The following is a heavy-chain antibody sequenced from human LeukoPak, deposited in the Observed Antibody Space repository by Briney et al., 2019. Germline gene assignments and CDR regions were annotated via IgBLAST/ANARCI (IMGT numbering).Heavy chain of an antibody. CDR1: GGSFSGYY. CDR2: INHSGST. V-gene: IGHV4-34*01. Sequence: PSETLSLTCAVCGGSFSGYYWSWIRQPPGKGLEWIGEINHSGSTNYNPSLKSRVTISVDTSKNQFSLKLSSVTAADTAVYYCARGLGDYWGQGTLVTVSS. J-gene: IGHJ4*02. CDR3: ARGLGDY.